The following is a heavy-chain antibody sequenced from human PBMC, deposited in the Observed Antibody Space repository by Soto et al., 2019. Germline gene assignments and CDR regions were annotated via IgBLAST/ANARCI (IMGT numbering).Heavy chain of an antibody. CDR1: GFTFTSSA. CDR2: IVVGSGNT. J-gene: IGHJ4*02. Sequence: SVKVSCKASGFTFTSSAVQWVRQARGQRLEWIGWIVVGSGNTNYAQKFQERVTITRDMSTSPAYMELSSLRSEDTAVYYCAALRVTYSSGWYDVDYWGQGTLVTVSS. CDR3: AALRVTYSSGWYDVDY. D-gene: IGHD6-19*01. V-gene: IGHV1-58*01.